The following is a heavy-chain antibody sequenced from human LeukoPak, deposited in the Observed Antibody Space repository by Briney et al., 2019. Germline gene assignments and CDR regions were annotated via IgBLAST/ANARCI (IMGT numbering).Heavy chain of an antibody. CDR3: AKDAGYYDSSGYYYYFDY. CDR2: ISYDGSNK. V-gene: IGHV3-30*18. CDR1: GFTFSSYG. J-gene: IGHJ4*02. Sequence: GGSLRLSCAASGFTFSSYGMHWVRQAPGKGLEWVAVISYDGSNKYYADSVKGRFTISRDNSKNTLYLQMNSLRAEDTAVYYCAKDAGYYDSSGYYYYFDYWGQGTLVTVSS. D-gene: IGHD3-22*01.